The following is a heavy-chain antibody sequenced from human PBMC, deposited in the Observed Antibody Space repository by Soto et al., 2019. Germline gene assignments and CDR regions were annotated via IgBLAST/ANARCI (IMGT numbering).Heavy chain of an antibody. V-gene: IGHV4-34*01. CDR3: ARAGQQLVLTYGMDV. CDR2: INHSGST. D-gene: IGHD6-13*01. Sequence: SETLSLTCAVYGGSFSGYYWSWIRQPPGKGLEWIGEINHSGSTNYNPSLKSRVTISVDTSKNQFSLKLSSVTAADTAVYYCARAGQQLVLTYGMDVWGQGTTVTISS. J-gene: IGHJ6*02. CDR1: GGSFSGYY.